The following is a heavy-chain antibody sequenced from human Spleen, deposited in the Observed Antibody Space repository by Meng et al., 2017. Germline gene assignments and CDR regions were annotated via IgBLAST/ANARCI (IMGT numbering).Heavy chain of an antibody. V-gene: IGHV4-59*12. J-gene: IGHJ4*02. CDR1: DDSISSY. CDR3: ARERRIATRPLDY. Sequence: SETLSLTCTVSDDSISSYWTWIRRPPGKGLEWIGQFFYSGSTNYNPSLRDRVSISGDTSKNQFSLKLSPVLAADTAVYYCARERRIATRPLDYWGQGTLVTVSS. D-gene: IGHD6-6*01. CDR2: FFYSGST.